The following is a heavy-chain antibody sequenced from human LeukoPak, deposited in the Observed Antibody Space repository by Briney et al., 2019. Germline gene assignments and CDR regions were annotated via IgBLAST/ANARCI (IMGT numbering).Heavy chain of an antibody. CDR3: ARGPYLMVYAIRHYYYGMDV. Sequence: SETLSLTCAVYGGSFSGYYWSWIRQPPGKGLEWIGEINHSGSTNYNPSLKSRVTISVDTSKNQFSLKLSSVTAADTAVYYCARGPYLMVYAIRHYYYGMDVRGQGTTVTVSS. D-gene: IGHD2-8*01. J-gene: IGHJ6*02. CDR2: INHSGST. V-gene: IGHV4-34*01. CDR1: GGSFSGYY.